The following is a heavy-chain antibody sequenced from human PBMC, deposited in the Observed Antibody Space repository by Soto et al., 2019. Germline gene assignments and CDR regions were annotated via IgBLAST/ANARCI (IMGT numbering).Heavy chain of an antibody. J-gene: IGHJ4*02. CDR1: GFTFSSYS. Sequence: EVQLVESGGGLVKPGGSLRLSCAASGFTFSSYSMNWVRQAPGKGLEWVSSISSSSSYIYYADSVKGRFTISRDNDKNSLYRQMNRLRAEDTAVYYCARDQPGYSYGYGLGYWGQGTLVTVSS. V-gene: IGHV3-21*01. D-gene: IGHD5-18*01. CDR2: ISSSSSYI. CDR3: ARDQPGYSYGYGLGY.